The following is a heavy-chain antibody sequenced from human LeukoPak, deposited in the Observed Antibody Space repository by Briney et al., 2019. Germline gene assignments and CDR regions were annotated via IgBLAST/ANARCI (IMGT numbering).Heavy chain of an antibody. D-gene: IGHD3-22*01. CDR1: GFTFRSYG. Sequence: GRSLRLSCAASGFTFRSYGMHWVRQAPGKGVEWVAVIWNDGSNKHYADSVKGRFTISRDNSKNTLFLQMNSLRAEDTAVYSCARGGYYDSSGYYGRLDYWGQGTLVTVSS. V-gene: IGHV3-33*01. CDR3: ARGGYYDSSGYYGRLDY. CDR2: IWNDGSNK. J-gene: IGHJ4*02.